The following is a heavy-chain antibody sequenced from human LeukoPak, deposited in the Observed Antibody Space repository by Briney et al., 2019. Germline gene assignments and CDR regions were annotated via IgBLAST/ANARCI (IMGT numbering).Heavy chain of an antibody. D-gene: IGHD4-17*01. V-gene: IGHV3-7*01. CDR1: GLTFSSYW. J-gene: IGHJ4*02. Sequence: PGGSLRLSCAASGLTFSSYWMSWVRQAPGKGLEWVANIKEDGSEKNYVDSVKGRFTISRDNAKKSLYLQMNSLRAEDTAVYYCARDPTTRLDYWGQGTLVTVSS. CDR2: IKEDGSEK. CDR3: ARDPTTRLDY.